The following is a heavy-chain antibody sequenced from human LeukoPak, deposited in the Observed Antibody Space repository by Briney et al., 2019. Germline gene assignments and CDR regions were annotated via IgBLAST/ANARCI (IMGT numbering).Heavy chain of an antibody. V-gene: IGHV1-69*06. D-gene: IGHD5-18*01. Sequence: ASVKVSCKASGGTFSSYAISWVRQAPGQGLEWMGGIIPIFGTANYAQKFQGRVTITADKSTSTAYMELSSLRSEDTAVYYCARGTLTRYSYGRIDYWGQGTLVTVSS. CDR3: ARGTLTRYSYGRIDY. CDR2: IIPIFGTA. CDR1: GGTFSSYA. J-gene: IGHJ4*02.